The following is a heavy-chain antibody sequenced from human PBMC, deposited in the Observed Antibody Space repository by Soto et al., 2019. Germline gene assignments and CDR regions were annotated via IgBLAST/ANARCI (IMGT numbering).Heavy chain of an antibody. CDR1: EVIFSNSA. CDR2: VSFDGSLK. J-gene: IGHJ4*02. Sequence: GGSLRLSGVASEVIFSNSAMHWVRKAPGKGLEWVAVVSFDGSLKYYADSVEGRFSISRDSSKNTLYLQMNSMTPEDTAFYYCARNEPSSLASYFDYWGQGTPVTVSS. V-gene: IGHV3-30*04. CDR3: ARNEPSSLASYFDY. D-gene: IGHD2-15*01.